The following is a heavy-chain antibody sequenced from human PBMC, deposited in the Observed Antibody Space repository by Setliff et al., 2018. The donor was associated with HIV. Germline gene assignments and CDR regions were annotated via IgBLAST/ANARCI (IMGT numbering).Heavy chain of an antibody. CDR1: GFSFRDFG. J-gene: IGHJ5*02. CDR3: AKGQDGLRYNWLDP. Sequence: GGSLRLSCVASGFSFRDFGMHWVRQAPGKGLDWLALIWYDGTKIYYADSVKGRFTISRDNSKNMLYLQMNSLRAEDTAVYYCAKGQDGLRYNWLDPWGHGTLVTVSS. V-gene: IGHV3-33*06. CDR2: IWYDGTKI.